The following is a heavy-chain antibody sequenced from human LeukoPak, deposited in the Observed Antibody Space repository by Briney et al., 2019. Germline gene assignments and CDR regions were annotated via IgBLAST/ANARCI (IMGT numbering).Heavy chain of an antibody. CDR3: AKDLGDYAWGSHGYFDY. CDR1: GFTFSSYA. D-gene: IGHD3-16*01. V-gene: IGHV3-23*01. Sequence: GGSLRLSCAASGFTFSSYAMSWVRQAPGKGLEWVSAISGNGGSTYYADSVKGRFTISRDNSKNTLYLQMNSLRAEDTAVYYCAKDLGDYAWGSHGYFDYWGQGTLVTVSS. CDR2: ISGNGGST. J-gene: IGHJ4*02.